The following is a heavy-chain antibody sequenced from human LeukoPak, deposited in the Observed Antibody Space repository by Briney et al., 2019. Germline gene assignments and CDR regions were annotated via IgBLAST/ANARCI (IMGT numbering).Heavy chain of an antibody. D-gene: IGHD3-22*01. CDR2: IYYSGST. CDR3: ARDLDYFDSSGYFFDM. J-gene: IGHJ3*02. V-gene: IGHV4-59*12. Sequence: SETLSLTCTVSGGSISSYYWSWIRQPPGKGLEWIGYIYYSGSTNYNPSLKSRVTISVDTSKNQLSLRLSSVTAADTAVYYCARDLDYFDSSGYFFDMWGQGTMVTVSS. CDR1: GGSISSYY.